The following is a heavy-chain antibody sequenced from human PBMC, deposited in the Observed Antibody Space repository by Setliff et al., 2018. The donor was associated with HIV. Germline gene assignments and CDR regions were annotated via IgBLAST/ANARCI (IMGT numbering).Heavy chain of an antibody. V-gene: IGHV4-38-2*01. CDR1: GFSITDGFY. Sequence: PSETLSLTCDVSGFSITDGFYWPWIRQSPGRGLEWTGSINHSGNTYCTPRLKSRVTMSVDTSKKHFSLKLSSVTAADTAMYFCARQPPLSVRQVWFDDYWGQGTLVTVSS. CDR2: INHSGNT. CDR3: ARQPPLSVRQVWFDDY. J-gene: IGHJ4*02. D-gene: IGHD3-10*01.